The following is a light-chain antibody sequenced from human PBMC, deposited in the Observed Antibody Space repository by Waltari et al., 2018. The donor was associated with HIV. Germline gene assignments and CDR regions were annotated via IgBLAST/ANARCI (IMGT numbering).Light chain of an antibody. J-gene: IGLJ2*01. CDR1: SSNIGSKT. Sequence: QSVLTQPPSVSGTPGQRVTISCSGSSSNIGSKTINWYRQLPGTAPKLLIDNNNQPPAGVPDRFSVSKSGTSASLAISGLQSENEADYYCAAWDGSVNYSPVVFGGGTKLTVL. CDR3: AAWDGSVNYSPVV. CDR2: NNN. V-gene: IGLV1-44*01.